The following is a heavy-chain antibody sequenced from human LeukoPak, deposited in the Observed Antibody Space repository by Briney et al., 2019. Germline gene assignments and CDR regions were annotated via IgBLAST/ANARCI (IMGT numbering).Heavy chain of an antibody. V-gene: IGHV1-2*02. D-gene: IGHD2-21*01. CDR3: AREGGDSNWFDP. CDR1: GYTFTGYY. CDR2: INPNSGGT. J-gene: IGHJ5*02. Sequence: ASVKVSCKASGYTFTGYYMHWVRQAPGQGLEWMGWINPNSGGTHYAQKFQGRVTMTRDTSISTAYMELSRLRSDDTAVYYCAREGGDSNWFDPWGQGTLVTVSS.